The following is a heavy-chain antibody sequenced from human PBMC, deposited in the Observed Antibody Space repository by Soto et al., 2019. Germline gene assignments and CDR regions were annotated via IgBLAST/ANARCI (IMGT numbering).Heavy chain of an antibody. V-gene: IGHV3-7*01. D-gene: IGHD2-8*01. CDR1: GFMFSTYW. CDR3: ATGHCTTFRPPYLDC. J-gene: IGHJ4*02. CDR2: IKQDGSEK. Sequence: LRLSCAASGFMFSTYWMTWVRQAPGKGLEWVANIKQDGSEKYYVDSVKGRFTISRDNAKNSLFLQMNSLRAEDTAMYYCATGHCTTFRPPYLDCWGLGTLVTVSS.